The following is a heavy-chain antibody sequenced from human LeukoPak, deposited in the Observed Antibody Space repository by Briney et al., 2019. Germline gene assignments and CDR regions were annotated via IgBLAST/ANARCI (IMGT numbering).Heavy chain of an antibody. CDR1: GGSFSGYY. V-gene: IGHV4-34*01. CDR3: ARGWDSNNRPWYFDY. CDR2: INHSGST. Sequence: SETLSLTCAVYGGSFSGYYWSWIRQPPGKGLEWIGEINHSGSTNHNPSLKSRVTISVDTSKNQFSLKLSSVTAADTAVYYCARGWDSNNRPWYFDYWGQGTLVTVSS. J-gene: IGHJ4*02. D-gene: IGHD1-14*01.